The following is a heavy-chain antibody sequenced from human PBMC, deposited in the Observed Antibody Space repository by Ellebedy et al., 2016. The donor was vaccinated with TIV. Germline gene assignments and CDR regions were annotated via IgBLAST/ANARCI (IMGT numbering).Heavy chain of an antibody. J-gene: IGHJ4*02. CDR3: ARDAAGNGGKLDY. CDR2: IFGSGRQR. V-gene: IGHV3-23*01. CDR1: GFTFSPYA. D-gene: IGHD4-23*01. Sequence: PEGSLRLSCAASGFTFSPYAMAWVRQAPGKGLEWVSGIFGSGRQRYADSVKGRFTISRDSSKNTLYLQMNSLRAEDTAVYYCARDAAGNGGKLDYWGQGALVTVSS.